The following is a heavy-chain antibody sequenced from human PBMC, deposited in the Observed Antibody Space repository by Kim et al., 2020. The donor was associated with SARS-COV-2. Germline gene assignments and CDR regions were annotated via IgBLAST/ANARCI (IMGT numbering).Heavy chain of an antibody. CDR2: IYSGGSP. D-gene: IGHD6-19*01. CDR3: ARAEYSSGPWGNYYYGMDV. CDR1: GFTVSSNY. Sequence: GGSLRLSCAASGFTVSSNYMSWVRQAPGKGLEWVSVIYSGGSPYSAASVKGRFTISRDNSKNTLYLQMNSLRAEDTAVYYCARAEYSSGPWGNYYYGMDVWGQGTTVTVSS. J-gene: IGHJ6*02. V-gene: IGHV3-53*01.